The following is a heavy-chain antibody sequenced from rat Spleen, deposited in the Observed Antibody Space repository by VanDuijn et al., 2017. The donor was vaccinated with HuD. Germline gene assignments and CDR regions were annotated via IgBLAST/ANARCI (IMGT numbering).Heavy chain of an antibody. CDR3: ARVPDTWVSGVMDA. Sequence: VQLKGSGPSLVQPSQTLSLTCTVSGFSLTTNSIHWVRQPPGKGLEWMGTIWPSGSTNYNSALKSRLSISRDTSKSQVFLKMSRLQTEDTATYYCARVPDTWVSGVMDAWGQGASVTVSS. D-gene: IGHD1-4*01. CDR2: IWPSGST. J-gene: IGHJ4*01. CDR1: GFSLTTNS. V-gene: IGHV2-1*01.